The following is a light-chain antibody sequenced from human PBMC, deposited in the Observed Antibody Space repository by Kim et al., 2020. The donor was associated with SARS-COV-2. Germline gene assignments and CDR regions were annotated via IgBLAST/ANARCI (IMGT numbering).Light chain of an antibody. CDR1: QDISNY. Sequence: DIQMTQSPSSLSASVRDRVTITCQASQDISNYLNWYQQKPGKAPKFLIYDASNLETGVPSRFSGSGSGTDFTFTFSSLQPEDIATYYCQQYDNLFTFGPGTKVDIK. V-gene: IGKV1-33*01. CDR2: DAS. CDR3: QQYDNLFT. J-gene: IGKJ3*01.